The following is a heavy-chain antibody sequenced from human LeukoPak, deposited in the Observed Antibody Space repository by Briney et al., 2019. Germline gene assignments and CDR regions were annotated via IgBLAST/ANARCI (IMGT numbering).Heavy chain of an antibody. D-gene: IGHD3-16*02. CDR3: ASSLPMITFGGVITGGGAFDI. V-gene: IGHV3-66*01. CDR1: GFTVSSNY. CDR2: IYSGGST. Sequence: GGSLRLSCAVSGFTVSSNYMSWVRQAPGKGLEWVSVIYSGGSTYYADSVKGRFTISRDNSKNTLYLQMNSLRAEDTAVYYCASSLPMITFGGVITGGGAFDIWGQGTMVTVSS. J-gene: IGHJ3*02.